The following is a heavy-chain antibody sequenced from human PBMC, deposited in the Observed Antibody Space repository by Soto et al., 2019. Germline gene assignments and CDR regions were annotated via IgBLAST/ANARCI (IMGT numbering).Heavy chain of an antibody. V-gene: IGHV6-1*01. CDR2: TYYRSQWYN. J-gene: IGHJ3*01. CDR3: AREDEYDTFHL. CDR1: GDSVSSNSAA. Sequence: PSQTLSLTCAISGDSVSSNSAAWNWISQSPSRGLEWLGRTYYRSQWYNDYAVSLKGRITISPDTSRNHFSLQLTSVTPEDTAVYFCAREDEYDTFHLWGLGTTVTVSS. D-gene: IGHD3-16*01.